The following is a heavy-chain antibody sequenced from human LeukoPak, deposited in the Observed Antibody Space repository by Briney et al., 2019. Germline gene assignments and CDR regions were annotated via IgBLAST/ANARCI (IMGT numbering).Heavy chain of an antibody. D-gene: IGHD6-13*01. CDR1: GGSFSGYY. CDR3: ARGWSLQQLVPFDY. Sequence: PSETLSLTCAVYGGSFSGYYWSWIRQPPGKGLEWIGEINHSGSTNYNPSLKSRVTISVGTSKNQFSLKLSSVTAADTAVYYCARGWSLQQLVPFDYWGQGTLVTVSS. CDR2: INHSGST. V-gene: IGHV4-34*01. J-gene: IGHJ4*02.